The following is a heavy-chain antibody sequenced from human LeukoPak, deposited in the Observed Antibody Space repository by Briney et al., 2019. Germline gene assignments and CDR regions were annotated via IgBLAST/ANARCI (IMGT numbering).Heavy chain of an antibody. CDR2: ISSRGSTI. Sequence: PGGPLRLSCAASGFTFSSYEMNCVRPAPGKGLEGVSYISSRGSTIYYADSVKGRFTISRDNDKNSLYLQMNSLRAEDTALYYCATVVQWLDYWGQGTLVTVSS. V-gene: IGHV3-48*03. J-gene: IGHJ4*02. CDR3: ATVVQWLDY. D-gene: IGHD6-19*01. CDR1: GFTFSSYE.